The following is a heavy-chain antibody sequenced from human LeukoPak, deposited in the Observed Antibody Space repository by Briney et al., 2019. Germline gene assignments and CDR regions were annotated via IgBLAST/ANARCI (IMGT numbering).Heavy chain of an antibody. CDR1: GYTFDGYY. CDR3: TRSSWDCSSGSCYTNMNFDY. D-gene: IGHD2-15*01. Sequence: ASVKVSCKASGYTFDGYYIHWVRRAPGQGLEWLGWINPDKGDARTAQKFRDRVIMTTDKSLATAYMEVITLSSDDTAVYFCTRSSWDCSSGSCYTNMNFDYWGQGTLVTVSS. J-gene: IGHJ4*02. V-gene: IGHV1-2*02. CDR2: INPDKGDA.